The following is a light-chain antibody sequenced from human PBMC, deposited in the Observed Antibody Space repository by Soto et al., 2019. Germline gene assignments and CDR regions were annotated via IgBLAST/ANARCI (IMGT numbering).Light chain of an antibody. V-gene: IGLV1-40*01. CDR3: QSYDTSLSGQYV. J-gene: IGLJ1*01. CDR2: GNS. CDR1: SSNIGAGYD. Sequence: QAVVTQPPSVSGAPGQRITISCTGSSSNIGAGYDVHWYQQLPGTAPKLLMYGNSNRPSGVPDRFSGSKSGTSASLAITGLQAEDEGEYYCQSYDTSLSGQYVFATGTKVTVL.